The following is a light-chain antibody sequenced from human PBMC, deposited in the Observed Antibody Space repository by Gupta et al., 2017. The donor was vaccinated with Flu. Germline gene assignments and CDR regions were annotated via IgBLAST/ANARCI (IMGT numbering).Light chain of an antibody. CDR1: QSISTW. J-gene: IGKJ1*01. CDR2: KAS. CDR3: QQYDQWWT. V-gene: IGKV1-5*03. Sequence: VGDRVTISCRARQSISTWLAWYQQKPGKAPKLLIYKASNLESGVPSRFSGSGSGTEFTLTISSLQPDDFATYYCQQYDQWWTFGQGTKVEIK.